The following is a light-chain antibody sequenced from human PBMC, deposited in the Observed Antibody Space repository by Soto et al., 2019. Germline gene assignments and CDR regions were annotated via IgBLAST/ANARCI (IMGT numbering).Light chain of an antibody. CDR3: QQYNNWPWT. J-gene: IGKJ1*01. Sequence: EIVLTQSPATLSSFPGDRVTLSCRASQSISGTLAWYQQKPGQAPRLLIYGASTRATSFPARFSGSGSGTDFTLTISSLQSEDFAVYYCQQYNNWPWTFGQGTKVDIK. V-gene: IGKV3-15*01. CDR2: GAS. CDR1: QSISGT.